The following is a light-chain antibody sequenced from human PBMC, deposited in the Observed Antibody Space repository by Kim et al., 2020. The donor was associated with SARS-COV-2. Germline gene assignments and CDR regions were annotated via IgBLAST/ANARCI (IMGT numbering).Light chain of an antibody. CDR2: WAS. CDR3: QQYYSTPPT. CDR1: QSVLYSSKNKNY. J-gene: IGKJ1*01. V-gene: IGKV4-1*01. Sequence: DIVMTQSPDSLAVSLGERATINCKSSQSVLYSSKNKNYLAWYQQKPGLPPKLLIYWASTRESGVPDRFSGSGSGTDFTLTISSLQAEDVAVYYCQQYYSTPPTFGQGTKVDIK.